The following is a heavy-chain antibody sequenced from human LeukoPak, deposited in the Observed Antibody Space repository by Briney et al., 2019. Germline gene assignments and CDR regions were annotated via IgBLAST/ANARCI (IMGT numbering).Heavy chain of an antibody. D-gene: IGHD5-24*01. Sequence: GASVKVSCKASGYTFSGYHIHWVRQAPGQGLEWMGWISAYNGNTNYAQKLQGRVTMTTDTSTSTAYMELRSLRSDDTAVYYCARDRRGAFDIWGQGTMVTVSS. CDR3: ARDRRGAFDI. CDR2: ISAYNGNT. J-gene: IGHJ3*02. V-gene: IGHV1-18*01. CDR1: GYTFSGYH.